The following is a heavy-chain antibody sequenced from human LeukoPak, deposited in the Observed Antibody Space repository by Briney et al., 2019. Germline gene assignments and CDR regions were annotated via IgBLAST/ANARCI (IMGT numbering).Heavy chain of an antibody. D-gene: IGHD4-17*01. Sequence: SVKVSCKASGGTFSSYAISWVRQAPGQGLEWMGGIIPIFGTANYAQKLQGRVAMTTDTSTSTAYMELRSLRSDDTAVYYCARGVGYGDYYYYGMDVWGQGTTVTVSS. CDR2: IIPIFGTA. CDR3: ARGVGYGDYYYYGMDV. CDR1: GGTFSSYA. V-gene: IGHV1-69*05. J-gene: IGHJ6*02.